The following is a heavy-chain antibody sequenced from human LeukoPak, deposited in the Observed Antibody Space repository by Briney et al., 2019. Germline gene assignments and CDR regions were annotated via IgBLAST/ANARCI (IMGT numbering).Heavy chain of an antibody. J-gene: IGHJ5*02. V-gene: IGHV4-34*01. Sequence: SETLSLTCAVYGGSFSGYYWSWIRQPPGKGLEWIGEINHSGSTNYNPSLKSRVTISVDTSKNQFSLKLSSVTAADTAVYYCARHVNFDWLFNNWFDPWGQGTLVTVSS. D-gene: IGHD3-9*01. CDR1: GGSFSGYY. CDR3: ARHVNFDWLFNNWFDP. CDR2: INHSGST.